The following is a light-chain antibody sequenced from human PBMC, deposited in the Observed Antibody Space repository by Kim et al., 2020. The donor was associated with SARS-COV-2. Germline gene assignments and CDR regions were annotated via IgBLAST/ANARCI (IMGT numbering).Light chain of an antibody. J-gene: IGKJ1*01. Sequence: EIVMTQSPATLSVSPGEGATLSCRASQSVSNNLAWYQQKPGQAPRLLISGASTRATGIPARFGGSESGTEFTLTISSLQSEDFAVYYCQQYNNWPPGTFGQGTKVDIK. CDR1: QSVSNN. CDR3: QQYNNWPPGT. V-gene: IGKV3-15*01. CDR2: GAS.